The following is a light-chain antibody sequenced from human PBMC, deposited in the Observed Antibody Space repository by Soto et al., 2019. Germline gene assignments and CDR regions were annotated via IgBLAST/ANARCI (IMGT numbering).Light chain of an antibody. CDR1: QPVLRSSNNKNH. V-gene: IGKV2-28*01. Sequence: DIVMTQSPDSLTVSLGERATINCKASQPVLRSSNNKNHLAWYLQKPGQSPQLLIYLGSNRASGVPDRFSGSGSGTDFTLKISRVEAEDVGVYYCMQALQTPITFGQGTRLEIK. CDR3: MQALQTPIT. J-gene: IGKJ5*01. CDR2: LGS.